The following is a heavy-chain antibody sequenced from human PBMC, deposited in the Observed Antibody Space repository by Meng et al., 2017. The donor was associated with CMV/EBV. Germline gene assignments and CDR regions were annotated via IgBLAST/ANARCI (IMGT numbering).Heavy chain of an antibody. CDR1: GYTFTGYY. D-gene: IGHD4-11*01. J-gene: IGHJ6*02. Sequence: ASVQVSCKASGYTFTGYYMHWVRQAPGQGLEWMGWINPNSGGTNYAQKFQGRVTMTRDTSISTAYMELSRLRSDDTAVYYCARDLQGYYYGMDVWGQGTTVTVSS. CDR2: INPNSGGT. CDR3: ARDLQGYYYGMDV. V-gene: IGHV1-2*02.